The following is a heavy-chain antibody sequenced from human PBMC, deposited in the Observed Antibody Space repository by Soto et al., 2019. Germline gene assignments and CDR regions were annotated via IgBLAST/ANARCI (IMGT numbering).Heavy chain of an antibody. CDR1: GFTFSSYW. J-gene: IGHJ3*02. CDR2: IKQDGSEK. CDR3: ARLGYYYDSSGYSDAFDI. Sequence: GGSLRLSCAASGFTFSSYWMSWVRQAPGKGLEWVANIKQDGSEKYYVDSVKGRFTISRDNAKNSLYLQMNSLRAEDTAVYYYARLGYYYDSSGYSDAFDIWGQGTMVTVSS. D-gene: IGHD3-22*01. V-gene: IGHV3-7*05.